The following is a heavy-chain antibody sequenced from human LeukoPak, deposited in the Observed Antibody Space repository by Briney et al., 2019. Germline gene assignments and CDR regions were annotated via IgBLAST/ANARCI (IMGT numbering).Heavy chain of an antibody. Sequence: SVKVSCKASGGTFSSYAISWVRQAPGQGLEWMGRIIPILGIANYAQKFQGRVTITADKSTSTAYMELSSLRSEDTAVYYCARDPPVAGYYYDSSGYLDYWGQGTLVTVSS. CDR2: IIPILGIA. D-gene: IGHD3-22*01. J-gene: IGHJ4*02. CDR3: ARDPPVAGYYYDSSGYLDY. CDR1: GGTFSSYA. V-gene: IGHV1-69*04.